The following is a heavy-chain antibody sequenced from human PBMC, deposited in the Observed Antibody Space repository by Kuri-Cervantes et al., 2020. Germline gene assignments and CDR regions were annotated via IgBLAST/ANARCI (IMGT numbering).Heavy chain of an antibody. V-gene: IGHV1-3*01. CDR3: AREGAITMLDFNPGYYYYYYGMDV. CDR2: INAGNGNT. D-gene: IGHD3-10*02. Sequence: ASVKVSCKASGYTFTSYAMHWVRRAPGQRLEWMGWINAGNGNTKYSQKFQGRVTMTRDTSTSTVYMELSSLRSEDTAVYYCAREGAITMLDFNPGYYYYYYGMDVWGQGTTVTVSS. J-gene: IGHJ6*02. CDR1: GYTFTSYA.